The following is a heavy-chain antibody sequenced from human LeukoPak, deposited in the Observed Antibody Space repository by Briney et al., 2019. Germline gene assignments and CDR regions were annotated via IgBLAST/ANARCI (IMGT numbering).Heavy chain of an antibody. Sequence: GGSLRLSCAASGFTFSSYAMHWVRQAPGKGLEWVAVISYDGSNKHYADSVKGRFTISRDNSKNTLYLQMNSLRAEDTAVYYCARGSPNYDFWSGDFDWLLSGPDYWGQGTLVTVSS. J-gene: IGHJ4*02. D-gene: IGHD3-3*01. CDR1: GFTFSSYA. CDR2: ISYDGSNK. CDR3: ARGSPNYDFWSGDFDWLLSGPDY. V-gene: IGHV3-30-3*01.